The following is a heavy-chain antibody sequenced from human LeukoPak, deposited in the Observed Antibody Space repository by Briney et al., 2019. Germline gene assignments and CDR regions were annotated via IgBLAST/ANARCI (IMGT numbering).Heavy chain of an antibody. CDR1: GGSISSSSYY. J-gene: IGHJ3*02. CDR2: IYYSGST. V-gene: IGHV4-39*02. Sequence: SETLSLTCTVSGGSISSSSYYWGWIRQPPGKGLEWIGSIYYSGSTYYNPSLKSRVTISVGTSKNQFSLKLSSVTAADTAVYYCARDLLYYYDRVDAFDIWGQGTMVTVSS. CDR3: ARDLLYYYDRVDAFDI. D-gene: IGHD3-22*01.